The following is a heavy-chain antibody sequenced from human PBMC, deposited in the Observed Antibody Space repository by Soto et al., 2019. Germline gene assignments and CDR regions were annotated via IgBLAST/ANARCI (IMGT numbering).Heavy chain of an antibody. CDR3: AKIGRFGELYHYGMDV. CDR2: ISGSGAGT. CDR1: GFTFSSYA. Sequence: EVQLLESGGGLVQPGGSLRLSCAASGFTFSSYAMTWVRQAPGKGLEWVSAISGSGAGTYYADSVKGRFTISRHNSKNTLYLQLNSLRAEDTAVYYCAKIGRFGELYHYGMDVWGQGTTVTVSS. J-gene: IGHJ6*02. D-gene: IGHD3-10*01. V-gene: IGHV3-23*01.